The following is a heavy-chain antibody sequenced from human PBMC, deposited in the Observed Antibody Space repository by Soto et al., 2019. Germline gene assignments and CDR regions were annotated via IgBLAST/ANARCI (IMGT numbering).Heavy chain of an antibody. CDR2: IFPADSDI. CDR3: ARRPGLRDPFDY. J-gene: IGHJ4*02. V-gene: IGHV5-51*01. D-gene: IGHD4-17*01. CDR1: GYRFNRYW. Sequence: PGESLTISRRASGYRFNRYWIGWLRQMPGEGLEWMGIIFPADSDIRYSPSFQGQVTISFDKSITTAYLQWGSLKASDTAMYYCARRPGLRDPFDYWGQGTLVTVSS.